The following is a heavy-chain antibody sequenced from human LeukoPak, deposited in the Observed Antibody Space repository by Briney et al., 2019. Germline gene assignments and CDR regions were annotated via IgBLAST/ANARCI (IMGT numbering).Heavy chain of an antibody. V-gene: IGHV4-59*01. CDR2: IHYSGDI. Sequence: PETLSLTCTVSGASISTSYWYWIRQPPGKGLEWIGYIHYSGDINYNPSLKSRVTISAYTSKNQLSLKLSSVTAADTAVYYCARVGCSGGSCYPDYWGRGTLVTVSS. J-gene: IGHJ4*02. CDR3: ARVGCSGGSCYPDY. CDR1: GASISTSY. D-gene: IGHD2-15*01.